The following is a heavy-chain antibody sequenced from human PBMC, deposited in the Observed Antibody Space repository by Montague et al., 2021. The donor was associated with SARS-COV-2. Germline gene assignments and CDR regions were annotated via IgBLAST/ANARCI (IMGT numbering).Heavy chain of an antibody. Sequence: SETLSLTCTVSGGSISNSVYYWGWVRQPPGKGLEWIGSIYYTGSTYYNPSLKSRLTISVDTSENQFSLNLRSMTAADTAVYYCARHPQHWGQGTLVTVS. CDR3: ARHPQH. CDR1: GGSISNSVYY. CDR2: IYYTGST. V-gene: IGHV4-39*01. J-gene: IGHJ1*01.